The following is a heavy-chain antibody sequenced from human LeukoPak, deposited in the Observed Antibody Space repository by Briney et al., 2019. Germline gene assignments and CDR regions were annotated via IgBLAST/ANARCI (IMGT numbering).Heavy chain of an antibody. J-gene: IGHJ4*02. CDR3: ARVSSRDIVVVPAAPFDY. CDR2: INWNGGST. Sequence: GGSLRLSWAASGFTFEDYGMSWVRQAPGKGLEGVSGINWNGGSTGYADSVKGRFTISRDNAKNSLYLQMNSLRAEDTALYYCARVSSRDIVVVPAAPFDYWGQGTLVTVSS. V-gene: IGHV3-20*04. CDR1: GFTFEDYG. D-gene: IGHD2-2*01.